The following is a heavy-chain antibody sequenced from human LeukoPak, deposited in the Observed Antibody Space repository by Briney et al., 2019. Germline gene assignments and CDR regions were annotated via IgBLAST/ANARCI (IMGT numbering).Heavy chain of an antibody. D-gene: IGHD3-16*01. CDR2: INAGNGNT. CDR1: GYTFTNHT. J-gene: IGHJ4*02. CDR3: ARSGIYVDY. Sequence: ASVKVSCKASGYTFTNHTMHWVRQAPGQRLEWMGWINAGNGNTKYSQRFQGRVTITRDTSASTAYMELSSLRSEDTAVYYCARSGIYVDYWGQGTPVTVSS. V-gene: IGHV1-3*01.